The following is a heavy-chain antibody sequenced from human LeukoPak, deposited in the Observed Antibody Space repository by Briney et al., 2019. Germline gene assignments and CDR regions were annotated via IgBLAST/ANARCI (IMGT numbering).Heavy chain of an antibody. D-gene: IGHD3-22*01. CDR3: ARVGYYESSGYYEY. CDR1: GYTLTDYY. V-gene: IGHV1-2*06. CDR2: INPNSGGT. J-gene: IGHJ4*02. Sequence: ASVKVSCKASGYTLTDYYMHWVRQAPGQGLEWMGRINPNSGGTNYAQKFQGRVNMTRDTSISTVYMKLSRLRSDDTAVYYCARVGYYESSGYYEYWGQGTLVTVSS.